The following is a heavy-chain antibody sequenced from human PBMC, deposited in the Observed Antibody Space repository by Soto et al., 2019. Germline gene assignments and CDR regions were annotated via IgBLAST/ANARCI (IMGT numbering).Heavy chain of an antibody. Sequence: QVQLVQSGAEVKKPESSVKVSCKAPGGTFSTYAISWVRQAPGQGLEWMGGIIPMVGTANYAQRFEDRVTMTADESTNTVYIELSRLRSEDTAVYFGARGIQLWLWRTNDGDPGWGQGTLVPLSS. CDR1: GGTFSTYA. CDR2: IIPMVGTA. V-gene: IGHV1-69*12. CDR3: ARGIQLWLWRTNDGDPG. J-gene: IGHJ4*02. D-gene: IGHD5-18*01.